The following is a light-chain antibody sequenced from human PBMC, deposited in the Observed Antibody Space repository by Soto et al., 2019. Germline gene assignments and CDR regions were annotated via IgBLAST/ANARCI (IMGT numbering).Light chain of an antibody. J-gene: IGKJ2*01. V-gene: IGKV1-5*03. CDR3: QQYDNYPYT. CDR2: KAS. Sequence: DIQMTQSPSTLSASVGDRVTITCRASQSITSWLAWYQQKPGKDPKILINKASTLESGVPSRFSGSGSGTEFTLTISSLQPYDFATYYCQQYDNYPYTFGQGTKLEIK. CDR1: QSITSW.